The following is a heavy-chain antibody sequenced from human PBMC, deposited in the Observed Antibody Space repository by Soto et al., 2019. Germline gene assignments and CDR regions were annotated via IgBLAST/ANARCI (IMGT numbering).Heavy chain of an antibody. J-gene: IGHJ6*02. Sequence: QVQLVQSGAEVKKPGSSVRVSCKASGTIFSSYTISWVRQAPGQGLEWMGRIIPILGETNSEQKFTGRVTLTADKSTNTAYMELNSLRLEDTAVYYCARGLGGRMDDWGQGTTVTVSS. CDR3: ARGLGGRMDD. CDR2: IIPILGET. V-gene: IGHV1-69*08. CDR1: GTIFSSYT. D-gene: IGHD3-16*01.